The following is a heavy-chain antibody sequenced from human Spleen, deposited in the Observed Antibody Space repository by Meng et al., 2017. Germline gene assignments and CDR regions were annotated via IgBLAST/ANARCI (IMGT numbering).Heavy chain of an antibody. CDR3: ARDDRPDY. J-gene: IGHJ4*02. Sequence: VERGECGGVLDKPGGSLRLSCAASGFSFSDYYMSWIRQAPGKGLEWVSYISRSGGTIYYAASVEGRFTMSRDNAENSLYLQVNSLRVEDTAVYYCARDDRPDYWGQGTLVTVSS. CDR1: GFSFSDYY. CDR2: ISRSGGTI. D-gene: IGHD3-22*01. V-gene: IGHV3-11*01.